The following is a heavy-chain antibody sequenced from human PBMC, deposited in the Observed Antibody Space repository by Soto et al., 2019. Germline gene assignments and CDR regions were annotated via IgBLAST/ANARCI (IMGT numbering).Heavy chain of an antibody. J-gene: IGHJ4*02. CDR3: ARGVATVVTSYFDY. CDR2: IHHSGST. CDR1: GGSFSGYY. Sequence: SETLSLTCAVYGGSFSGYYWSWIRQPPGKWLEWIGEIHHSGSTNYNPSLKSRVTISVDTSKNQFSLKLSSVTAADTAVYYCARGVATVVTSYFDYWGQGTLV. V-gene: IGHV4-34*01. D-gene: IGHD5-12*01.